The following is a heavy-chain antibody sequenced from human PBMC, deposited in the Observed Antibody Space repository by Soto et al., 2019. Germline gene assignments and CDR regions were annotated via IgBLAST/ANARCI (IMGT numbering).Heavy chain of an antibody. Sequence: QVQLQESGPGLVKPSGTLSLTCAVSGGSISSSNWWSWVRQPPGKGLEWIGEIYHSGSTNYNPSLKGRVTISVDKSKNHFSLKLASVTAADTAVYSCARGGLWELPNWFAPWGQGTLVTVSS. V-gene: IGHV4-4*02. CDR1: GGSISSSNW. J-gene: IGHJ5*02. CDR2: IYHSGST. D-gene: IGHD1-26*01. CDR3: ARGGLWELPNWFAP.